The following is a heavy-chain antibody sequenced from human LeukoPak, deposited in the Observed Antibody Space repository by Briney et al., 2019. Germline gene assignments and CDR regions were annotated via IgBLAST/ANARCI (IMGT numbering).Heavy chain of an antibody. V-gene: IGHV1-24*01. J-gene: IGHJ3*02. Sequence: ASVKVSCKVSGYTLTELSMHWVRQAPGKGLEWMGGFDPEDGETIYAQKFQGRVTMTEDTSTDTAYMELSSLRSEDTAVYYCARQSYVVVPARGDDAFDIWGQGTMVTVSS. CDR2: FDPEDGET. CDR3: ARQSYVVVPARGDDAFDI. D-gene: IGHD2-21*02. CDR1: GYTLTELS.